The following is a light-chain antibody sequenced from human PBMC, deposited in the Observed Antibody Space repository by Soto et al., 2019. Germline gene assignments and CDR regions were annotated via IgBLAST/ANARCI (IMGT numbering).Light chain of an antibody. Sequence: QTVVTQSPSASASLGASVKLTCTLSSGHSSYAIAWHQQQPEKGPRYLMKLNSDGSHSKGDGIPERFSGSSSGAERYLTISSLQCEDEAGYYCQTWGTGIHYVFGTGTKLTVL. V-gene: IGLV4-69*01. CDR1: SGHSSYA. J-gene: IGLJ1*01. CDR3: QTWGTGIHYV. CDR2: LNSDGSH.